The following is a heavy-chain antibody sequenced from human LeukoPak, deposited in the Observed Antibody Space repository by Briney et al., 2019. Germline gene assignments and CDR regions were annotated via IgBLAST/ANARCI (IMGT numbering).Heavy chain of an antibody. CDR1: GGTFSSYA. D-gene: IGHD6-13*01. V-gene: IGHV1-69*05. Sequence: SVKVSCKASGGTFSSYAISWVRQAPGQGLEWRGGIIPIFGTANYAQKFQGRVTITTDESTSTAYMELSSLRSEDTAVYYCARDWRTSGIAAAGTFDPWGQGTLVTVSS. CDR3: ARDWRTSGIAAAGTFDP. J-gene: IGHJ5*02. CDR2: IIPIFGTA.